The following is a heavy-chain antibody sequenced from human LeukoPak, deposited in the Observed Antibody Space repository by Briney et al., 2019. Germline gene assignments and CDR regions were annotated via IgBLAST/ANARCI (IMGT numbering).Heavy chain of an antibody. CDR3: ARGDGPGWFDP. CDR1: GYTFTSYD. Sequence: ASVKVSCKASGYTFTSYDINWVRQAPGQGLEWMGWINPNSGGTNYAQKFQGRVTMTRDTSISTAYMELSRLRSDDTAVYYCARGDGPGWFDPWGQGTLVTVSS. CDR2: INPNSGGT. D-gene: IGHD2-21*01. J-gene: IGHJ5*02. V-gene: IGHV1-2*02.